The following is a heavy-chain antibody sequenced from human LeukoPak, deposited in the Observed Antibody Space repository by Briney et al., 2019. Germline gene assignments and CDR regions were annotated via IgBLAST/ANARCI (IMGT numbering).Heavy chain of an antibody. J-gene: IGHJ4*02. D-gene: IGHD6-19*01. Sequence: GGSLRLSCAASGFTVSNKYMNWVRQAPGKGLEWVSYISSSGSTIYYADSVKGRFTISRDNAKNSLYLQMNSLRAEDTAVYYCARAQWLVPPYFDYWGQGTLVTVSS. CDR1: GFTVSNKY. V-gene: IGHV3-48*04. CDR2: ISSSGSTI. CDR3: ARAQWLVPPYFDY.